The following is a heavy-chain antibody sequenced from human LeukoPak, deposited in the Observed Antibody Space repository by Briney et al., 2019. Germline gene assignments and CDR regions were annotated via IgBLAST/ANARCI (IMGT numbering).Heavy chain of an antibody. Sequence: GGSLRLSCAASGFTFSSYAMSWVRQAPGKGLEWVSAISGSGGSTYYADSVKGRFTISRDNSKNTLYLQMNSLRAEDTAVYYCAKGSRNGFPSLRYFDWLLSDDYWGQGTLVTVSS. CDR1: GFTFSSYA. J-gene: IGHJ4*02. D-gene: IGHD3-9*01. CDR3: AKGSRNGFPSLRYFDWLLSDDY. CDR2: ISGSGGST. V-gene: IGHV3-23*01.